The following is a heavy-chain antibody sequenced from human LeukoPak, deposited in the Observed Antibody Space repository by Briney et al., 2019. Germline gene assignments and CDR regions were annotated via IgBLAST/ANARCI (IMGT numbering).Heavy chain of an antibody. J-gene: IGHJ6*03. V-gene: IGHV4-59*01. CDR3: ARTTEGGYTYDYFYYYYMDV. CDR2: IYYSGST. CDR1: GGSISSYY. Sequence: SETLSLTCTVSGGSISSYYWSWIRQPPGKGLEWIGYIYYSGSTNYNPSLKSRVTISVDTSKNQFSLKPSSVTAADTAVYYCARTTEGGYTYDYFYYYYMDVWGKGTTVTISS. D-gene: IGHD5-18*01.